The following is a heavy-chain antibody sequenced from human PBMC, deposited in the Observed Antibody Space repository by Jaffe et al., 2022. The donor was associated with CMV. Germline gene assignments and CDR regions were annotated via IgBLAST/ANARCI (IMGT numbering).Heavy chain of an antibody. Sequence: EVQLVESGGGLVKPGGSLRLSCAASGFTFSNAWMSWVRQAPGKGLEWVGRIKSKTDGGTTDYAAPVKGRFTISRDDSKNTLYLQMNSLKTEDTAVYYCTTDRVFMSPYSSGWYPYDAFDIWGQGTMVTVSS. V-gene: IGHV3-15*01. J-gene: IGHJ3*02. D-gene: IGHD6-19*01. CDR3: TTDRVFMSPYSSGWYPYDAFDI. CDR1: GFTFSNAW. CDR2: IKSKTDGGTT.